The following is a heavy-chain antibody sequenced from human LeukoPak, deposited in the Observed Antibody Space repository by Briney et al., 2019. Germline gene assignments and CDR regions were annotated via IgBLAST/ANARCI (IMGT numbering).Heavy chain of an antibody. J-gene: IGHJ4*02. CDR2: INHSGSA. CDR1: GGSFSGYY. D-gene: IGHD6-25*01. V-gene: IGHV4-34*01. CDR3: ARGSAPFDY. Sequence: SETLSLTCAVYGGSFSGYYWSWIRQPPGKGLEWIGEINHSGSANYNPSLKSRVTISVDTSKNQFSLKLSSVTAADTAVYYCARGSAPFDYWGQGTLVTVSS.